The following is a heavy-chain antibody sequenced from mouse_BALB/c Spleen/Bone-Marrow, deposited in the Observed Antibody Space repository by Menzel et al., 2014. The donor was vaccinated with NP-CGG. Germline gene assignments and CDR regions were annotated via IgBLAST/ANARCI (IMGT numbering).Heavy chain of an antibody. D-gene: IGHD2-3*01. CDR1: GYTFTSYW. J-gene: IGHJ4*01. V-gene: IGHV1S81*02. CDR3: ARSDGYYPYYYAMDY. Sequence: QVQLQHPGAELVKPGASVELSCKASGYTFTSYWMHWVKQRPGQGLEWIGEINPSNGRTNYNEKFKSKATLTVDKSSSTAYMQLSSLTSEDSAVYYCARSDGYYPYYYAMDYWGQGTSVTVSS. CDR2: INPSNGRT.